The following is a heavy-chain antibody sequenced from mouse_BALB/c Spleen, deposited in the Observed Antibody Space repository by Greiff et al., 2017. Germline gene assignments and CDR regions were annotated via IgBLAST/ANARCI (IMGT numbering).Heavy chain of an antibody. J-gene: IGHJ4*01. CDR2: ISSGSSTI. CDR1: GFTFSSFG. CDR3: ARNLLLSHAMDY. V-gene: IGHV5-17*02. Sequence: EVMLVESGGGLVQPGGSRKLSCAASGFTFSSFGMHWVRQAPEKGLEWVAYISSGSSTIYYADTVKGRFTISRDNPKNTLFLQMTSLRSEDTAMYYCARNLLLSHAMDYWGQGTSVTVSS. D-gene: IGHD2-10*01.